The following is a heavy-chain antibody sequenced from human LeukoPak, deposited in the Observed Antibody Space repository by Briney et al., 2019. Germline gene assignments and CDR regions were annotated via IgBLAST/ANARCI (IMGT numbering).Heavy chain of an antibody. CDR2: IYSGGTT. CDR1: GFTVSTNC. J-gene: IGHJ4*02. CDR3: ARVDTVMAYYFAL. V-gene: IGHV3-53*04. D-gene: IGHD5-18*01. Sequence: GGSLRLSCAASGFTVSTNCMTWVRQAPGQGLEWVSTIYSGGTTYYADSVMGRFTISRHNSRNTLYLQMNSLRAEDTAVYYCARVDTVMAYYFALWGQGTLVTVSS.